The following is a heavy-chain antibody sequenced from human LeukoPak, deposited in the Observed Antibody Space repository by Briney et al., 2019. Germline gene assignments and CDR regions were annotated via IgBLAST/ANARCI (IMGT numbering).Heavy chain of an antibody. Sequence: GGSLRLSCSASGFPFSSYAMHWVRQAPGKGLEWVGRIKSKTDGGTIDYAAPVKGRFTISRDDSKNALYLQMNSLKTEDTAVYYCTTRITMVRGVKNAFDIWGQGTMVTVSS. CDR1: GFPFSSYA. CDR2: IKSKTDGGTI. CDR3: TTRITMVRGVKNAFDI. V-gene: IGHV3-15*01. D-gene: IGHD3-10*01. J-gene: IGHJ3*02.